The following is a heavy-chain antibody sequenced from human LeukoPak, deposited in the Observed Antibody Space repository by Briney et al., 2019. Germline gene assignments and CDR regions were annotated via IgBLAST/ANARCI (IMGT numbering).Heavy chain of an antibody. Sequence: SETLSLTCTVSGVSIFSYYWTWIRQPPGQGLEWIGYIHDSGTTNYNPSLKSRVSISIDTSKSQFSLKLTSATAADTAIYYCATGRSIRYFDYWGQGTLLSVSS. CDR1: GVSIFSYY. CDR3: ATGRSIRYFDY. J-gene: IGHJ4*02. CDR2: IHDSGTT. V-gene: IGHV4-59*08. D-gene: IGHD3-9*01.